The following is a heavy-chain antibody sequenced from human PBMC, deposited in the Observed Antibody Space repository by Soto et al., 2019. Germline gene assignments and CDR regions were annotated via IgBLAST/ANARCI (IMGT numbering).Heavy chain of an antibody. V-gene: IGHV6-1*01. CDR3: ARERPSTTSFDF. Sequence: SQTLSRTCAVSGDSVSSNSAAWTWIRQSPSRGLEWLGRTYFRSKWYNEYADSVKGRLTIIADTSKNQFSLQLNSVTPDDTALYYCARERPSTTSFDFCGQ. CDR1: GDSVSSNSAA. J-gene: IGHJ4*02. CDR2: TYFRSKWYN. D-gene: IGHD1-1*01.